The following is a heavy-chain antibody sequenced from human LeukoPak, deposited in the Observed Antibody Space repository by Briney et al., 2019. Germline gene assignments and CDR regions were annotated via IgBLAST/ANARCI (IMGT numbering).Heavy chain of an antibody. CDR1: GFTFSSYW. J-gene: IGHJ4*02. V-gene: IGHV3-7*01. CDR2: IKQDGSEK. Sequence: GGSLRLSCAASGFTFSSYWMSWVRQAPGKGLEWVANIKQDGSEKYYVDSVKGRFTISRDNAKNSLYLQMNSLRAEDTAVYYCARDPNYGSGSYYNGYFDYWGQGTLVTVSS. CDR3: ARDPNYGSGSYYNGYFDY. D-gene: IGHD3-10*01.